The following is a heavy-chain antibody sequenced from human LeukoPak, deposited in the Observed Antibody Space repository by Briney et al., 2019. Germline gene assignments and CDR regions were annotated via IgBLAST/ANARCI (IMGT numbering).Heavy chain of an antibody. J-gene: IGHJ3*02. Sequence: GGSLRLSCAASGFTFSSYEMNWVRQAPGKGLEWVSYISSSGSTIYYADSVKGRFTISRDDAKKSLYLQMNSLRAEDTAVYYCARDLALSGSYYSDAFDIWGQGTMVTVSS. D-gene: IGHD1-26*01. CDR1: GFTFSSYE. CDR2: ISSSGSTI. V-gene: IGHV3-48*03. CDR3: ARDLALSGSYYSDAFDI.